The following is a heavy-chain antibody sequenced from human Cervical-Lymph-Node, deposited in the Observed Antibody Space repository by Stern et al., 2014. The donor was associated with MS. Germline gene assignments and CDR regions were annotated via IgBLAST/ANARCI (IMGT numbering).Heavy chain of an antibody. CDR3: ARQGPWAYDSSGYDNYFDY. Sequence: EVQLVQSGAEVKKPGESLKISCKGSGYSFVSYWIAWVRQMPGKGLEWMGIIYPGDSESRYSPSLQGQVTISVDKSDSTAYLQWSSLKASDTAMYYCARQGPWAYDSSGYDNYFDYWGQGTQVTVSS. V-gene: IGHV5-51*01. CDR2: IYPGDSES. CDR1: GYSFVSYW. J-gene: IGHJ4*02. D-gene: IGHD3-22*01.